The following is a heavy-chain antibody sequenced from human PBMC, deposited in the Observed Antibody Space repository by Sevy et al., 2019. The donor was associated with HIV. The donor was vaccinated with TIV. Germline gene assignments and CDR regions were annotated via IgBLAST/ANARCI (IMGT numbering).Heavy chain of an antibody. J-gene: IGHJ6*02. Sequence: GGSLRLSCPASGFTLSSYGMHWVRQAPGKGLEWVAVISYDGSHKYYADSVKGRFTISRDNSKNTLYLQMNSLRAEDTAVYYCAKDYHYYGSGSYVNYYYYYGMDVWGQGTTVTVSS. CDR1: GFTLSSYG. CDR2: ISYDGSHK. D-gene: IGHD3-10*01. V-gene: IGHV3-30*18. CDR3: AKDYHYYGSGSYVNYYYYYGMDV.